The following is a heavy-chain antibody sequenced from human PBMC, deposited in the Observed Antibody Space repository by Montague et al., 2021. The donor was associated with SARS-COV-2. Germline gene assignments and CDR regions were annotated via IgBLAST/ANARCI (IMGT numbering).Heavy chain of an antibody. Sequence: QSGAEVKKPGESLRISCKGSGYSFTSYWISWVRQMPGKGPEWMGRIDPSDSYTNYSPSFQGHVTISADKSISTAYLQWSSLKASDTAMYYCARHFRGYCSGGSCYEEISWFDPWGQGTLVTVSS. CDR3: ARHFRGYCSGGSCYEEISWFDP. CDR1: GYSFTSYW. V-gene: IGHV5-10-1*01. J-gene: IGHJ5*02. D-gene: IGHD2-15*01. CDR2: IDPSDSYT.